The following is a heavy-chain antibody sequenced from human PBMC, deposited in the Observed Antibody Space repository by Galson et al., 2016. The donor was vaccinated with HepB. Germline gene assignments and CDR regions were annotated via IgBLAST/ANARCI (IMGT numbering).Heavy chain of an antibody. V-gene: IGHV3-7*01. J-gene: IGHJ6*02. D-gene: IGHD6-19*01. CDR1: GFTFTSHW. Sequence: SLRLSCAASGFTFTSHWMSWVRRAPGKGLEWVANINEDGGAKYYVDSVKGRFTISRDNAHNSLYLQMYSLRAEDTAVYYCARRVANERRIAGWAWGMDVWGQWTTVTVSS. CDR3: ARRVANERRIAGWAWGMDV. CDR2: INEDGGAK.